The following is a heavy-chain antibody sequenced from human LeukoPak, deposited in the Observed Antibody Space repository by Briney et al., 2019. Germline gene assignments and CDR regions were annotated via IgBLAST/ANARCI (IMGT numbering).Heavy chain of an antibody. CDR1: GGSISSSSYY. CDR3: ARNANYDFWSGYYGFDP. J-gene: IGHJ5*02. D-gene: IGHD3-3*01. Sequence: PSETLSLTCTVSGGSISSSSYYWGWIRQPPGKGLEWIGSIYYSGSTYYNPSLKSRVTISVDTSKNQFSLKLSSVTAADTAVYYCARNANYDFWSGYYGFDPWGQGTLVTVSS. CDR2: IYYSGST. V-gene: IGHV4-39*01.